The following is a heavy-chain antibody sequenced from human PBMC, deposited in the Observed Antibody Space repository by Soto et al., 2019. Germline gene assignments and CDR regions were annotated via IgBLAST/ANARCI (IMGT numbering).Heavy chain of an antibody. V-gene: IGHV5-10-1*01. D-gene: IGHD3-16*01. CDR2: IEPSDSYT. CDR3: ASWGDDDSSFGL. CDR1: AYTFTSYW. J-gene: IGHJ4*02. Sequence: PGESLKISCKGSAYTFTSYWVSWVRQMPGKGLEWMGRIEPSDSYTNYSPSLQGHVTISVDKSVSTAYLHWGSLKASDTAMYYCASWGDDDSSFGLWGQGTLVTVSS.